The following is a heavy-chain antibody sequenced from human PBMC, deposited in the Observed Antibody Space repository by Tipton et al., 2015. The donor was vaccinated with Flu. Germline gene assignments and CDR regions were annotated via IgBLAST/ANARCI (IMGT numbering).Heavy chain of an antibody. D-gene: IGHD3-22*01. CDR3: ARVGDSSVSYGLDT. CDR1: GGSISSGGYS. Sequence: TLSLTCAVSGGSISSGGYSWSWIRQPPGKGLEWIGYIYHSGSSHYNPSLKSRVTMSVDKSKNHFSLRLSSVTAADTATYYCARVGDSSVSYGLDTWCTGTMVTVSS. CDR2: IYHSGSS. V-gene: IGHV4-30-2*01. J-gene: IGHJ5*02.